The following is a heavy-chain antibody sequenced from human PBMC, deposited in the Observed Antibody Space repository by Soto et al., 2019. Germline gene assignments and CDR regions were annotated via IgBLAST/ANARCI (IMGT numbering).Heavy chain of an antibody. Sequence: GGSLRLSCEASGFTFSSFEMNWVRQAPGKGLEWVSYISKSGSITNSADSVKGRFTISRDNPKNSLYLQMNSLRAEDTAVYYCARSFTATPDYWGQGTLVTVSS. CDR2: ISKSGSIT. D-gene: IGHD5-18*01. CDR1: GFTFSSFE. J-gene: IGHJ4*02. V-gene: IGHV3-48*03. CDR3: ARSFTATPDY.